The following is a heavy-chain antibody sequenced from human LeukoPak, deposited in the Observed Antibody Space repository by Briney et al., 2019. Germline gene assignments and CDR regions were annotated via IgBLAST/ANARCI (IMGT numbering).Heavy chain of an antibody. CDR3: ARVLYDYYFDY. CDR2: ISYSGIA. CDR1: GGSVSSGGYY. V-gene: IGHV4-31*11. D-gene: IGHD2/OR15-2a*01. J-gene: IGHJ4*02. Sequence: SETLSLTCAVSGGSVSSGGYYWSWICHHPGKGLEWLACISYSGIAYYNPSLKSRLTISVDTSKNQFSLELSSVTAADTALYYCARVLYDYYFDYWGQGTLVTVSS.